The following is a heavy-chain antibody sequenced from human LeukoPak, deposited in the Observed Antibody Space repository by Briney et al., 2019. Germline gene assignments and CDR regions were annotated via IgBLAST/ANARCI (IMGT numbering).Heavy chain of an antibody. CDR3: ARFTPQGYGWGGYNRFDP. CDR2: IYYTGRT. Sequence: PSETLSLTCTVSGGSIRNTNYYWGWIRQPPGKGLEWIGSIYYTGRTYNSPSTSLKSRVTISVDTSKNHLSLNLTSVTAADTAVDYCARFTPQGYGWGGYNRFDPWGQGTLVTVSS. CDR1: GGSIRNTNYY. J-gene: IGHJ5*02. V-gene: IGHV4-39*02. D-gene: IGHD3-16*01.